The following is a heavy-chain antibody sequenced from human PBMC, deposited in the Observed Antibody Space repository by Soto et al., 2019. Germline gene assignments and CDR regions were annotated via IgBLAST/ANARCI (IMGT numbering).Heavy chain of an antibody. CDR1: GFTFSDYY. CDR3: ARDPSHEDHPGG. J-gene: IGHJ4*02. Sequence: QVQLVESGGGLVKPGGSLRLSCAASGFTFSDYYMSWIRQAPGKGLEWVSYISSSSSYTNYADSVKGRFTISIDNAKNSLYLQMNSLRAEDTAVYYCARDPSHEDHPGGWGQGTLVTVSS. V-gene: IGHV3-11*05. D-gene: IGHD2-2*01. CDR2: ISSSSSYT.